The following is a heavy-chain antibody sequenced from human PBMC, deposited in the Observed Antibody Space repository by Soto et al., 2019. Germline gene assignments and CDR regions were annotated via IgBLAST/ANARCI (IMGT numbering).Heavy chain of an antibody. CDR3: ARADMITFGGVIVAYYYYGMDV. Sequence: QPGGSLRLSCAASGFTFSSYAMHWVRQAPGKGLEWVAVISYDGSNKYYADSVKGRFTISRDNSKNTLYLQMNSLRAEDTAVYYCARADMITFGGVIVAYYYYGMDVWGQGTTVTVSS. V-gene: IGHV3-30-3*01. CDR2: ISYDGSNK. J-gene: IGHJ6*02. D-gene: IGHD3-16*02. CDR1: GFTFSSYA.